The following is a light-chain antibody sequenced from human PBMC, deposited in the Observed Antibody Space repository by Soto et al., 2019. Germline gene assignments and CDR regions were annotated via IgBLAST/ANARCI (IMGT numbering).Light chain of an antibody. CDR3: TSSAGGTNV. CDR1: SSDVGGYNY. J-gene: IGLJ1*01. Sequence: QSVLTQPPSASGSPGQSVTISCTGTSSDVGGYNYVSWYQQHPGKVPKLIIYDVNKRPSGVPDRFSGSKSGNTASLIVAGLEDEDEDDYYCTSSAGGTNVFGTGTKVTVL. V-gene: IGLV2-8*01. CDR2: DVN.